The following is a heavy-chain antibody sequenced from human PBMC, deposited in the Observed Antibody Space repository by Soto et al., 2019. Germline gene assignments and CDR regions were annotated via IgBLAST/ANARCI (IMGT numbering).Heavy chain of an antibody. CDR3: ARDKQGFSYGYGSQYFYYHGLDV. D-gene: IGHD5-18*01. CDR1: GDPINSGDYY. V-gene: IGHV4-30-4*01. Sequence: PSETLSLTCIVSGDPINSGDYYWSWIRQPPGKGLEWIGNIHFSGRTYYSPSLKSRVTMSTDTSKNQFSLRLTYVTSADTAVYYCARDKQGFSYGYGSQYFYYHGLDVWGQGTTVTVSS. CDR2: IHFSGRT. J-gene: IGHJ6*02.